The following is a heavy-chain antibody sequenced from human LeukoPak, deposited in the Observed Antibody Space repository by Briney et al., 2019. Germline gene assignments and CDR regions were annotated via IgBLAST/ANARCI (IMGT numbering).Heavy chain of an antibody. V-gene: IGHV1-69*04. CDR1: GGTFSSYA. J-gene: IGHJ3*02. CDR2: IIPIFGIA. Sequence: SVKVSCKASGGTFSSYAISWVRQAPGQGLEWMGRIIPIFGIANYAQKFQGRVTITADKSTSTAYMELSSLRSEDTAVYYCARDAIDAFDIWSQGTMVTVSS. CDR3: ARDAIDAFDI.